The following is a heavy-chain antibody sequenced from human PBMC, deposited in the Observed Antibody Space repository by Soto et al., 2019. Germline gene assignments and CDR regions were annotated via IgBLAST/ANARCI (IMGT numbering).Heavy chain of an antibody. CDR3: AKDIRDSYEAYGMDV. D-gene: IGHD2-21*02. CDR2: ISWNSGSI. Sequence: GGSLRLSCAASGFTFDDYAMHWVRQAPGKGLEWVSGISWNSGSISYADSVKGRFTISRDNAKNSLYLQMNSLRAEDTALYYCAKDIRDSYEAYGMDVWGQGTTVTVSS. CDR1: GFTFDDYA. V-gene: IGHV3-9*01. J-gene: IGHJ6*02.